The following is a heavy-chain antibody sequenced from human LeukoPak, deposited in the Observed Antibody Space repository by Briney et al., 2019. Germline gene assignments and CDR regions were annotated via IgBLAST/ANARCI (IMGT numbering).Heavy chain of an antibody. CDR3: AKSRRNYYFDY. J-gene: IGHJ4*02. Sequence: PGGSLRLSCAASGFTFDDYAMHRVRQAPGKGLEWVSGISWNSGSIGYADSVKGRFTISRDNAKNSLYLRMNSLRAEDTALYYCAKSRRNYYFDYWGQGTLVTVSS. D-gene: IGHD2/OR15-2a*01. V-gene: IGHV3-9*01. CDR1: GFTFDDYA. CDR2: ISWNSGSI.